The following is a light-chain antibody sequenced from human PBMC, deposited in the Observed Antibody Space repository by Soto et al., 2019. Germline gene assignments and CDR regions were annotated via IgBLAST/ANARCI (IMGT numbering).Light chain of an antibody. CDR2: GTS. CDR1: QSVGSY. V-gene: IGKV3-11*01. Sequence: EIVLTQSPATLSLSPGERATLSCRASQSVGSYLAWYQQKPGQAPRLLIYGTSNRATGIPGRFSGSGSETDFTLTSSSLEPEDCVFYYCQHRCKCPLTFGQGTKLEIK. J-gene: IGKJ2*01. CDR3: QHRCKCPLT.